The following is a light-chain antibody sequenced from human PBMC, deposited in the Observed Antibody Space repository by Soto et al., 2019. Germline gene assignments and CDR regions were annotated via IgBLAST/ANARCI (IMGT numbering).Light chain of an antibody. CDR2: SNT. J-gene: IGLJ1*01. CDR1: RSNIGSNT. V-gene: IGLV1-44*01. CDR3: AAWDDSLNGQV. Sequence: QSALTQPPSASGTPRQRGTLSFSGGRSNIGSNTVNWYQQLPGTAPKLLSYSNTQRPSGVPDRFSGSKSGTSASLAISGLQSEDEADYYCAAWDDSLNGQVFGTGTKVTVL.